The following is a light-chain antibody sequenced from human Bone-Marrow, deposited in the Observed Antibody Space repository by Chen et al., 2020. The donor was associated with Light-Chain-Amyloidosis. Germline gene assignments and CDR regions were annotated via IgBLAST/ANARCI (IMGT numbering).Light chain of an antibody. V-gene: IGKV1-9*01. J-gene: IGKJ5*01. CDR2: AAS. CDR3: QQLHGHPIT. Sequence: DIQLTQSPSFLSASIGDRVTITCRASYGISSHLAWYQQQPGEAPKLLIYAASTLHSGVPSRFSGSGSGTEFTLTISSLQSEDFATYYCQQLHGHPITFGQGTRLEIK. CDR1: YGISSH.